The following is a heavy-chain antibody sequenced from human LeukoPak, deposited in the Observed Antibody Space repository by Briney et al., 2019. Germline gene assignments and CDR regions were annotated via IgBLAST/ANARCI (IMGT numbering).Heavy chain of an antibody. V-gene: IGHV4-30-2*01. J-gene: IGHJ6*02. CDR3: ARSKGYCSGGSCYYYYGMDV. Sequence: PSETLSLTCAVSGGSISSGGYSWSWIRQPPGKGLEWIGYIYHSGSTYYNPSLKSRVTISVDRSKNQFSPKLSSVTAADTAVYYCARSKGYCSGGSCYYYYGMDVWGQGTTVTVSS. CDR2: IYHSGST. CDR1: GGSISSGGYS. D-gene: IGHD2-15*01.